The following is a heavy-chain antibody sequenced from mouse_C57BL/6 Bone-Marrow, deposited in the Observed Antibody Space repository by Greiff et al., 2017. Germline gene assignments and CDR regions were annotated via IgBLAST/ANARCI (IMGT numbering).Heavy chain of an antibody. D-gene: IGHD2-5*01. J-gene: IGHJ4*01. V-gene: IGHV3-6*01. Sequence: EVKLQESGPGLVKPSQSLSLTCSVTGYSITSGYYWNWIRQFPGNKLEWMGYISYDGSNNYHPSLKNRISITRDTSKNPFFLKLNSVTTEDTATTYWARGVYYSNPYAMDYWGQGTSVTVSS. CDR3: ARGVYYSNPYAMDY. CDR1: GYSITSGYY. CDR2: ISYDGSN.